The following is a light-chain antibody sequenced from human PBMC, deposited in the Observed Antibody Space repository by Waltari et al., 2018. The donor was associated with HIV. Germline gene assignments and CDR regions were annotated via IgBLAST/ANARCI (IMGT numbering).Light chain of an antibody. CDR3: GTWATSLRAGV. J-gene: IGLJ2*01. CDR2: ENK. CDR1: SSNIENAY. V-gene: IGLV1-51*01. Sequence: QCALTQQPSVSASTATKVTIACSGGSSNIENAYGAWYQNLPGTAPKLLIYENKYRPSGIPDRFSGSKSGTSATLGITGLQTGDEADYYCGTWATSLRAGVFGGGTKLTVL.